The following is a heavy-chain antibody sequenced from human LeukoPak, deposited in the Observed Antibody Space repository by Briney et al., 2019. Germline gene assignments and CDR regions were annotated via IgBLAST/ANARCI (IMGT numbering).Heavy chain of an antibody. CDR2: IYYIGST. Sequence: SETLSLTCTVSSDSISSYYWSWIRQPPGKGLEWIGYIYYIGSTDYNPSLKSRVTISVDTSKNQFSLKLSSVTAADTAVYYCARVSRDGYNGFDYWGQGTLVTVSS. CDR1: SDSISSYY. V-gene: IGHV4-59*01. D-gene: IGHD5-24*01. CDR3: ARVSRDGYNGFDY. J-gene: IGHJ4*02.